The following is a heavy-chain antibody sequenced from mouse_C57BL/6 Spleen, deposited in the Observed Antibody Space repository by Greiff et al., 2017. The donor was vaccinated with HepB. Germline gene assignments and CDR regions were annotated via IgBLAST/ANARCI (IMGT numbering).Heavy chain of an antibody. V-gene: IGHV1-82*01. Sequence: VQLQQSGPELVKPGASVKISCKASGYAFSSSWMNWVQQRPGKGLEWIGRIYPGDGDTNYNGKFKGKATLTADKSSSTAYMQLSTLTSEDSAVYFCARDGMGSRFAYWGQGTLVTVSA. CDR2: IYPGDGDT. D-gene: IGHD2-3*01. CDR3: ARDGMGSRFAY. J-gene: IGHJ3*01. CDR1: GYAFSSSW.